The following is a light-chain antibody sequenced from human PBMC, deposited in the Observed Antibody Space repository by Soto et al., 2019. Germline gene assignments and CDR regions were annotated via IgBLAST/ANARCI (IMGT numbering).Light chain of an antibody. V-gene: IGKV3-15*01. CDR2: GAS. Sequence: EIVMTQSTATVSVSPGERATLSCRASESANSNLAWYQQKPGQAPRLLIYGASTRATGIPARFSGSGSGTEFTLTISSLQSEDFAVYYCQQFQKSPLTFGGGTKVEIK. CDR1: ESANSN. CDR3: QQFQKSPLT. J-gene: IGKJ4*01.